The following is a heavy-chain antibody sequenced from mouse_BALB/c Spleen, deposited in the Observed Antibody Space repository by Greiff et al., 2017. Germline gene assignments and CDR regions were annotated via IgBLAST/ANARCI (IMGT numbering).Heavy chain of an antibody. CDR3: ARYDYEPWFAY. D-gene: IGHD2-4*01. V-gene: IGHV5-6-3*01. J-gene: IGHJ3*01. Sequence: EVKLMESGGGLVQPGGSLKLSCAASGFTFSSYGMSWVRQTPDKRLELVATINSNGGSTYYPDSVKGRFTISRDNAKNTLYLQMSSLKSEDTAMYYCARYDYEPWFAYWGQGTLVTVSA. CDR2: INSNGGST. CDR1: GFTFSSYG.